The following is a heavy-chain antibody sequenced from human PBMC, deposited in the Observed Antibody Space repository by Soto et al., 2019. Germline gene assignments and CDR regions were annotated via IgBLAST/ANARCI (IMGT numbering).Heavy chain of an antibody. CDR3: VGNEGGAAADRPLDY. V-gene: IGHV4-39*01. J-gene: IGHJ4*02. Sequence: QLRLQESGPGLVKSSETLSLTCTVSGGSVRSSSYYWGWIRQPPGKGLEWIASMYSSGRTHNNPGLKSRGSMGLDTSTEQFSLEMNSGSAASRAVFYCVGNEGGAAADRPLDYWGQGTLVTVSS. CDR1: GGSVRSSSYY. D-gene: IGHD6-13*01. CDR2: MYSSGRT.